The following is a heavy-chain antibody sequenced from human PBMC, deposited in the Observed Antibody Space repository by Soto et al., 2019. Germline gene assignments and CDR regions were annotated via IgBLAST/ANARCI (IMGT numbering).Heavy chain of an antibody. CDR3: ERVHSTTWSPDAFDI. J-gene: IGHJ3*02. D-gene: IGHD2-2*01. V-gene: IGHV4-34*01. CDR1: GGSFNDYY. CDR2: IKHSGLT. Sequence: SETLSLTCAVSGGSFNDYYWSWIRQPPGKGLEWIGEIKHSGLTNYNSSLKSRITMSVDTTKNRFSLKLSSVTAADTAVYYCERVHSTTWSPDAFDIWGQGTVVTVSS.